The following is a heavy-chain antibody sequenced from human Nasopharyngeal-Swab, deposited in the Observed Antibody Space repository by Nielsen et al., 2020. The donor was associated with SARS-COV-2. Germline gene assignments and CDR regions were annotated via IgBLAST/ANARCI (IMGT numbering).Heavy chain of an antibody. D-gene: IGHD3-3*01. Sequence: GGSLRLSCAASGFTFSSYGMHWVRQAPGKGLEWVAVISYDGSNKYYADSVKGRFTIPRDNSKNTLYLQMNSLRAEDTAVYYCANLIFGDAFDIWGQGTMVTVSS. CDR1: GFTFSSYG. V-gene: IGHV3-30*18. CDR2: ISYDGSNK. J-gene: IGHJ3*02. CDR3: ANLIFGDAFDI.